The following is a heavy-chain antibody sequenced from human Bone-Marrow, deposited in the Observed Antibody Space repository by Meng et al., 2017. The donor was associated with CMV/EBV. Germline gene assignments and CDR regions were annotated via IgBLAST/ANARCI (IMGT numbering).Heavy chain of an antibody. V-gene: IGHV4-34*01. J-gene: IGHJ4*02. CDR1: GGSFSGYY. CDR2: INHSGST. D-gene: IGHD6-13*01. Sequence: SETLSLTCAVYGGSFSGYYWSWIRQPPGKGLEWIGEINHSGSTNYNPSLKSRVTISVDTSKNQFSLKLSSVTAADTAVYYCARDIDPYSSSWAFDYWGQGTLVTV. CDR3: ARDIDPYSSSWAFDY.